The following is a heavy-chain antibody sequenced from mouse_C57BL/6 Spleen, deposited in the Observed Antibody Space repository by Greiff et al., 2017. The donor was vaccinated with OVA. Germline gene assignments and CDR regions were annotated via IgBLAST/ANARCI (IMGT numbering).Heavy chain of an antibody. V-gene: IGHV1-69*01. J-gene: IGHJ2*01. Sequence: VQLQQPGAELVMPGASVKLSCKASGYTFTSYWMHWVKQRPGQGLEWIGEIDPSDSYTNYNQKFKGKSTLTVDKSSSTAYMQLSSLTSEDAAVYYCARWGWDFDYWGQGTTLTVSS. CDR2: IDPSDSYT. CDR1: GYTFTSYW. CDR3: ARWGWDFDY. D-gene: IGHD3-3*01.